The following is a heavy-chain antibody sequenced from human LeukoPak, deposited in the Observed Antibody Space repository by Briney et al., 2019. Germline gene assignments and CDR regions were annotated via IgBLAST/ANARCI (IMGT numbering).Heavy chain of an antibody. J-gene: IGHJ6*02. V-gene: IGHV5-51*01. CDR2: IYPGDSDT. D-gene: IGHD3-9*01. CDR1: GYSFTSYW. CDR3: ARRLRYFDSEGYGMDV. Sequence: GESLKISCKGSGYSFTSYWIGWVRQMPGKGLEWMGIIYPGDSDTRYSPSFQGQVTISADKSISTAYLQWSSLKASDTAMYYCARRLRYFDSEGYGMDVWGQGTTVTVSS.